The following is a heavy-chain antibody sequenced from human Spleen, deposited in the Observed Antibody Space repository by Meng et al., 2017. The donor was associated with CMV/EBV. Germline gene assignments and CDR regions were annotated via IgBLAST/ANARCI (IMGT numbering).Heavy chain of an antibody. Sequence: QVQVQQWGERLSKPPENLSLTCAVSGGSFSGYYWSWIRQHPGKGLEWIGEINHSGSTNYNPSLKSRVTLSVDTSKNQFSLKLSSVTAADTAVYYCARRPQWLLNFDYWGQGTLVTVSS. CDR2: INHSGST. CDR3: ARRPQWLLNFDY. V-gene: IGHV4-34*01. CDR1: GGSFSGYY. J-gene: IGHJ4*02. D-gene: IGHD3-22*01.